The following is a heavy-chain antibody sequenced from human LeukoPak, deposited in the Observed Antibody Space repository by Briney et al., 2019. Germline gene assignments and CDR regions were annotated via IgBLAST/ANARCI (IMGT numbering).Heavy chain of an antibody. CDR2: IYYAGST. D-gene: IGHD5-24*01. Sequence: SETLSLTCTVSGGSINSYYWSWIRQPPGKGLEWIGYIYYAGSTNYNPSLKSRITISVDTSKNQFSLKLTSITAADTAVYYCARVRGGTYNHYFDYWGQGTLVTVSS. J-gene: IGHJ4*02. V-gene: IGHV4-59*01. CDR1: GGSINSYY. CDR3: ARVRGGTYNHYFDY.